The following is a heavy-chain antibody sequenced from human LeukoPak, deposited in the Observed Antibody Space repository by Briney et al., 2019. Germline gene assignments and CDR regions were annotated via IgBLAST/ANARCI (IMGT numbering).Heavy chain of an antibody. CDR1: GFTFSSYS. J-gene: IGHJ4*02. V-gene: IGHV3-21*01. Sequence: WGSLRLSCAASGFTFSSYSMNWVRQAPGKGLEWVSSISSSSSYIYYADSVKGRFTISRDNAKNSLYLQMNSLRAEDTAVYYCARGRLWFGELTPGDYWGQGTLVTVSS. D-gene: IGHD3-10*01. CDR3: ARGRLWFGELTPGDY. CDR2: ISSSSSYI.